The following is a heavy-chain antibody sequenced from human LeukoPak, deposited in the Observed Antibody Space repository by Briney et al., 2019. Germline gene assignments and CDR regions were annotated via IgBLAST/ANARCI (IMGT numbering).Heavy chain of an antibody. D-gene: IGHD5-18*01. J-gene: IGHJ3*02. Sequence: PGGSLRLSCAASEFTVSSNYMSWVRQAPGKGLEWVSVIYSDGSTYYADSVKDRFTISRDNSKNTLYLQMNSLRAEDTAVYYCARERAFGIQLWLRAFDIWGQGTMVTVSS. CDR3: ARERAFGIQLWLRAFDI. V-gene: IGHV3-53*01. CDR2: IYSDGST. CDR1: EFTVSSNY.